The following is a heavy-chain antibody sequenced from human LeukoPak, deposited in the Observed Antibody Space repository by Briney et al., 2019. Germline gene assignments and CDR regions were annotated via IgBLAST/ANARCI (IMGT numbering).Heavy chain of an antibody. Sequence: ASVKVSCKASGYTFTGYYMHWVRQAPGQGLEWMGWINPYSGGTNYAQKFQGRVTMARDTSISTVYMDLSSLGSDDTAVYYCARDGEYGTGSYYRGSFDYWGQGILVTVSS. V-gene: IGHV1-2*02. J-gene: IGHJ4*02. D-gene: IGHD3-10*01. CDR2: INPYSGGT. CDR1: GYTFTGYY. CDR3: ARDGEYGTGSYYRGSFDY.